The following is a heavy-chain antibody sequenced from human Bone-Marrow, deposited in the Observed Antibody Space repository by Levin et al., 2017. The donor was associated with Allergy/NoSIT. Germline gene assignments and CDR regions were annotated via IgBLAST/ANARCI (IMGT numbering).Heavy chain of an antibody. Sequence: GGSLRLSCVASGFTFSDSPFYWFRQAPGKGLEWVAVISYDENERYYTESVKGRFTLSRDNSKNTVHFHMNALTPEDTAIYHCARGPFLTGPDYWGQGTLVTVSS. D-gene: IGHD2/OR15-2a*01. CDR1: GFTFSDSP. CDR2: ISYDENER. J-gene: IGHJ4*02. V-gene: IGHV3-30*04. CDR3: ARGPFLTGPDY.